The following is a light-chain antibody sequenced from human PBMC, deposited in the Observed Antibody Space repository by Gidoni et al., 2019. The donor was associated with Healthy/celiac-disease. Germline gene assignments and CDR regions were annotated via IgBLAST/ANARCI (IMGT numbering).Light chain of an antibody. CDR1: PSISSY. CDR3: QPSYSTPPT. J-gene: IGKJ4*01. V-gene: IGKV1-39*01. CDR2: AAS. Sequence: DIQMTQSPSSLSASVGDRVTITCRASPSISSYLNWYQPKPGKAPKLLIYAASSLQSGVPSRFSVSGSGTDFTLTISSLQPEDFATYYCQPSYSTPPTFGGGTKVEIK.